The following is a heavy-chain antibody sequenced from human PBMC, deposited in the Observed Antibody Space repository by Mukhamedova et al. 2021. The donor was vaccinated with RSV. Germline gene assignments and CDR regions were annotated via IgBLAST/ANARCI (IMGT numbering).Heavy chain of an antibody. D-gene: IGHD3-16*01. J-gene: IGHJ4*02. Sequence: GSSNYIPSLKSRVTISIDTSANQFSLRLTSVTAADTGVYYCATHSISRFHFDFWGQGILVTVSS. CDR2: GSS. CDR3: ATHSISRFHFDF. V-gene: IGHV4-34*01.